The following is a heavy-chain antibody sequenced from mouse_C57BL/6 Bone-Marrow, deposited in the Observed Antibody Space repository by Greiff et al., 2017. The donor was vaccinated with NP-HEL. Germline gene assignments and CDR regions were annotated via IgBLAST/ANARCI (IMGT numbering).Heavy chain of an antibody. Sequence: VKLQESGPELVKPGASVKISCKASGYAFSSSWMNWVKQRPGKGLEWIGRIYPGDGDTNYNGKFKGKATLTADKSSSTAYMQLSSLTSEDSAVYFCARYYYDHGGYFDYWGQGTTLTVSS. D-gene: IGHD2-4*01. CDR1: GYAFSSSW. CDR3: ARYYYDHGGYFDY. V-gene: IGHV1-82*01. CDR2: IYPGDGDT. J-gene: IGHJ2*01.